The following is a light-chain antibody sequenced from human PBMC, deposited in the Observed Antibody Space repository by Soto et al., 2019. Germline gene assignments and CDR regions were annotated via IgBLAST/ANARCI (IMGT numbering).Light chain of an antibody. CDR2: GAS. CDR1: QSVTTK. V-gene: IGKV3-20*01. J-gene: IGKJ1*01. CDR3: QQYGGSGT. Sequence: ENVLTQSPYTVSLSPGERATLPCRASQSVTTKLAWYQHKPGQAPRLLISGASSRASGVPDRFSGSGSETDFTLIISRLQPEDFALYYCQQYGGSGTFGQGTKVDIK.